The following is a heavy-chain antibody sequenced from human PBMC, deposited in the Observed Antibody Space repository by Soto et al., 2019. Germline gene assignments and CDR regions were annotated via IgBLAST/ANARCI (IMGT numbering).Heavy chain of an antibody. CDR1: GYTFTSYA. D-gene: IGHD2-2*01. CDR3: AREGVYCSSTSCYPSGYNWFDP. J-gene: IGHJ5*02. CDR2: INAGNGNT. V-gene: IGHV1-3*01. Sequence: ASVKVSCKASGYTFTSYAMHWVRQAPGQRLEWMGWINAGNGNTKYSQKFQGRVTITRDTSASTAYMELSSLRSEDTAVYYCAREGVYCSSTSCYPSGYNWFDPWGQGTLVTVSS.